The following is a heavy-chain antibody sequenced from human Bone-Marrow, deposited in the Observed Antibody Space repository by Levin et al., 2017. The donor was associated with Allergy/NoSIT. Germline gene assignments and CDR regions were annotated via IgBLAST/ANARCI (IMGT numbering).Heavy chain of an antibody. CDR2: IWYDGSNK. V-gene: IGHV3-33*01. J-gene: IGHJ6*02. D-gene: IGHD3-22*01. CDR1: GFTFSSYG. Sequence: GGSLRLSCAASGFTFSSYGMHWVRQAPGKGLEWVAVIWYDGSNKYYADSVKGRFTISRDNSKNTLYLQMNSLRAEDTAVYYCASQPYYYDSSGFSGYYYYGMDVWGQGTTVTVSS. CDR3: ASQPYYYDSSGFSGYYYYGMDV.